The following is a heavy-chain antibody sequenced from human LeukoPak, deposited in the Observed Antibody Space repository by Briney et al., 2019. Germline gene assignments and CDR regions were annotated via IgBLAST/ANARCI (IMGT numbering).Heavy chain of an antibody. CDR1: GGSFSGYY. CDR2: INHSGST. V-gene: IGHV4-34*01. Sequence: SETLSLTCAVYGGSFSGYYWSWIRQPPGKGLEWIGEINHSGSTNYNPSLKSRVTISVDTSKNQFSLKLSSVTAADTAVYYCARDPDSSGDDYWGQGTLVTVSS. D-gene: IGHD3-22*01. CDR3: ARDPDSSGDDY. J-gene: IGHJ4*02.